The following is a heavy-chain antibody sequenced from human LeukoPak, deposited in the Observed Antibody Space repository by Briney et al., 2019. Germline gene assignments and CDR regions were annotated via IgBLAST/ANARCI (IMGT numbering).Heavy chain of an antibody. CDR1: GGSFSGYY. J-gene: IGHJ4*02. V-gene: IGHV4-34*01. Sequence: SETLSLTCAVYGGSFSGYYWSWIRQPPGKGLEWIGEINHSGSTNYNPSLKSRVTISVDTSKNQFSLKLSSVTAEDTAVYYCARWIGYWGQGTLVTVSS. CDR3: ARWIGY. CDR2: INHSGST. D-gene: IGHD2-2*03.